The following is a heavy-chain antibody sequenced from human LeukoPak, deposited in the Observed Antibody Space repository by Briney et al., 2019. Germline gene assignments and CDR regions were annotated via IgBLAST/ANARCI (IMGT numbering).Heavy chain of an antibody. CDR1: GYTFISYY. J-gene: IGHJ4*02. CDR3: ARSLWEPHYFDY. V-gene: IGHV1-69*02. D-gene: IGHD1-26*01. CDR2: IIPILGIA. Sequence: SVKVSCKASGYTFISYYMHWVRQAPGQGLEWMGRIIPILGIANYAQKFQGRVTITADKSTSTAYMELSSLRSEDTAVYYCARSLWEPHYFDYWGQGTLVTVSS.